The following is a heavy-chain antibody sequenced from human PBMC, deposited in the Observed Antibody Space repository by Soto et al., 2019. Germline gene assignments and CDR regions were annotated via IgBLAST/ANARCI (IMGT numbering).Heavy chain of an antibody. CDR3: ARDYYDSSGYVSGMDV. V-gene: IGHV1-18*04. D-gene: IGHD3-22*01. CDR2: ISEYNGNT. Sequence: QVQLVQSGAEVKKPGASVKVSCKASGYTFTSYGISWVRQAPGQGLEWMGWISEYNGNTNYAQKLQGRVTMTTDTATSTAYMELRSLRSDYTAVYYCARDYYDSSGYVSGMDVWGQVTTVTVSS. CDR1: GYTFTSYG. J-gene: IGHJ6*02.